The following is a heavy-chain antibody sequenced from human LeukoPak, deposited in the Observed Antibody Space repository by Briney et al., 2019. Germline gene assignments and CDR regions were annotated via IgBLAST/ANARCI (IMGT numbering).Heavy chain of an antibody. V-gene: IGHV1-2*06. CDR3: ASLGAYYYDSSGYYYADFDY. D-gene: IGHD3-22*01. Sequence: GASVKVSCKASGYTFTGYYMHWVRQAPGQGLEWMGRINPNSGGTNYAQKFQGRVTMTRVTSISTAYMELSRLRSDDTAVYYCASLGAYYYDSSGYYYADFDYWGQGTLVTVSS. CDR1: GYTFTGYY. CDR2: INPNSGGT. J-gene: IGHJ4*02.